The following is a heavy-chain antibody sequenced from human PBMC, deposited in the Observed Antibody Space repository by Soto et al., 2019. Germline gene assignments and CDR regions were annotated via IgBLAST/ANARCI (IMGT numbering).Heavy chain of an antibody. V-gene: IGHV3-30*18. D-gene: IGHD5-18*01. J-gene: IGHJ4*02. Sequence: QVQLVESGGGVVQPGRSLRLSCVGSGFTFNNYGMHWVRQAPGKGLEWVAVSYDGSNKSYADSVKGRFTISRDNSKNTLYLQMNSLRAEDTAVYYCAKLHADTAMFDYWGQGTLVTVSS. CDR3: AKLHADTAMFDY. CDR1: GFTFNNYG. CDR2: SYDGSNK.